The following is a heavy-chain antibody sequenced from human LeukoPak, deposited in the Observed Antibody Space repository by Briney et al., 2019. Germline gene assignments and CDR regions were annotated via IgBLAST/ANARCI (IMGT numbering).Heavy chain of an antibody. CDR1: GYTFSDYY. V-gene: IGHV1-2*02. Sequence: ASVKVSCKASGYTFSDYYMHWVRQAPGQGLEWMGWINPNSGSTNYEQNFQGRVTMTRDTSISTAYMELSRLRSDDTAVYYCARESGFYDYLWGSYRQGWFDPWGQGTLVTVSS. CDR3: ARESGFYDYLWGSYRQGWFDP. J-gene: IGHJ5*02. CDR2: INPNSGST. D-gene: IGHD3-16*02.